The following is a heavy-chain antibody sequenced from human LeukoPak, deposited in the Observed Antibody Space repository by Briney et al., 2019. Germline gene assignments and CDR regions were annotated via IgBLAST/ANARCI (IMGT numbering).Heavy chain of an antibody. CDR1: GGTFSSYP. CDR2: ILPILGIT. Sequence: ASVKVSCKASGGTFSSYPISWVRQAPGQGLEWMGRILPILGITNYAQKFEGRVTITADKSTSTAYMELSSLRSEDTAVYYCARGSSSVYYDSSGYPDYYYYGMDVWGQGTTVTVSS. J-gene: IGHJ6*02. CDR3: ARGSSSVYYDSSGYPDYYYYGMDV. V-gene: IGHV1-69*04. D-gene: IGHD3-22*01.